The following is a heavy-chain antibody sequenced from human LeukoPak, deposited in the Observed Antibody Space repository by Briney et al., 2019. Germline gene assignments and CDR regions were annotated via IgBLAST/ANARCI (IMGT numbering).Heavy chain of an antibody. CDR1: GGSISSSSYY. V-gene: IGHV4-39*01. J-gene: IGHJ4*02. D-gene: IGHD3-3*01. CDR3: ARLTFWSGYYYFDY. CDR2: IYYSGST. Sequence: PSETLSLTCTVSGGSISSSSYYWGWIRQPPGKGLEWIGSIYYSGSTYYNPSLKSRVTISVDTSKNQFSLKLSSVTAADTAVCYCARLTFWSGYYYFDYWGQGTLVTVSS.